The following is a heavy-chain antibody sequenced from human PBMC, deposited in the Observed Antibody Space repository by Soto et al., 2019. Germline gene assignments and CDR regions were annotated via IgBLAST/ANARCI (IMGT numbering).Heavy chain of an antibody. CDR1: GFTFSSYG. V-gene: IGHV3-33*01. D-gene: IGHD7-27*01. Sequence: GGSLRLSCAASGFTFSSYGMHWVRQAPGKGLEWVAVIWYDGSNKYYADSVKGRFTISRDNSKNTLYLQMNSLRAEDTAVYYCARDRGYSGVTGVDVWGQGTTVTVSS. J-gene: IGHJ6*02. CDR2: IWYDGSNK. CDR3: ARDRGYSGVTGVDV.